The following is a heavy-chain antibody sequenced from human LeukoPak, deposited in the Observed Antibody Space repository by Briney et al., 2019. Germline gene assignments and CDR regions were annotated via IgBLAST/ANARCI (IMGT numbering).Heavy chain of an antibody. CDR1: GFTFSSYG. CDR3: AKGYYYDSSGSIR. J-gene: IGHJ4*02. Sequence: GGSLRLSCAASGFTFSSYGMHWVRQAPGKGLEWVAFIRHDGSNKYYADSVKGRFTISRDNSKNTLYLQMNSLRAEDTAVYYCAKGYYYDSSGSIRWGQGTLVTVSS. CDR2: IRHDGSNK. D-gene: IGHD3-22*01. V-gene: IGHV3-30*02.